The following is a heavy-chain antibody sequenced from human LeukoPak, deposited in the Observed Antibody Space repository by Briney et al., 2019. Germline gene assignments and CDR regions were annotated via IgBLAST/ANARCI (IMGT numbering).Heavy chain of an antibody. CDR1: GYTFTGYY. J-gene: IGHJ5*02. V-gene: IGHV1-2*02. CDR2: INPNSGGT. CDR3: AREPFDILTGYYNEGGSFYDP. Sequence: ASVKVSCKASGYTFTGYYMHWVRQAPGQGLEWMGWINPNSGGTNYAQKFQGRVTMTRDTSISTAYMELSRLKFDDTSVYYCAREPFDILTGYYNEGGSFYDPWGQGTLVTVSS. D-gene: IGHD3-9*01.